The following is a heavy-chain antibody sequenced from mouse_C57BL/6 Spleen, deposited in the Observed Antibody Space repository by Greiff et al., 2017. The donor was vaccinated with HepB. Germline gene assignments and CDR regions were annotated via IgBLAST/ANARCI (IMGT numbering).Heavy chain of an antibody. CDR1: GFTFSDYY. CDR3: ARAPPYYYGSSPWFAY. Sequence: EVMLVESEGGLVQPGSSMKLSCTASGFTFSDYYMAWVRQVPEKGLEWVANINYDGSSTYYLDSLKSRFIISRDNAKNILYLQMSSLKSEDTATYYCARAPPYYYGSSPWFAYWGQGTLVTVST. D-gene: IGHD1-1*01. V-gene: IGHV5-16*01. J-gene: IGHJ3*01. CDR2: INYDGSST.